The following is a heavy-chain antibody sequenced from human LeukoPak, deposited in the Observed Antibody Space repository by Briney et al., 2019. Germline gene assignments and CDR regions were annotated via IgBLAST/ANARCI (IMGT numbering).Heavy chain of an antibody. D-gene: IGHD1-26*01. CDR3: ARDQSGSSYYYYGMDV. CDR1: GGTFSSYA. CDR2: IIPIFGIA. J-gene: IGHJ6*02. V-gene: IGHV1-69*04. Sequence: SVEVSCTASGGTFSSYAISWVRQAPGQRLEWMGRIIPIFGIANYAQKFQGRVTITADKSTSTAYMELSSLRSEDTAVYYCARDQSGSSYYYYGMDVWGQGTTVTASS.